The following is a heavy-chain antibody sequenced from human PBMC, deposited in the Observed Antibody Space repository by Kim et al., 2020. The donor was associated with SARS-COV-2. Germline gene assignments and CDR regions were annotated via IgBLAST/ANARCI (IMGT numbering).Heavy chain of an antibody. CDR2: INHSGST. V-gene: IGHV4-34*01. D-gene: IGHD3-3*01. CDR1: GGSFSGYY. J-gene: IGHJ3*02. CDR3: ARGVWSGYAFDI. Sequence: SETLSLTCAVYGGSFSGYYWSWIRQPPGKGLEWIGEINHSGSTNYNPSLKSRVTISVDTSKNQFSLKLSSVTAADTAVYYCARGVWSGYAFDIWGQGTM.